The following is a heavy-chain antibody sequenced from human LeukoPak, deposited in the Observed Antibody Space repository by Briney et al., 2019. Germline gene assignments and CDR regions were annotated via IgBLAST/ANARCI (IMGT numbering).Heavy chain of an antibody. V-gene: IGHV1-46*01. CDR3: ARDDPDLMGATNAFDY. Sequence: GASVKVSCKASGYTFTSNYIHWVRQAPGQGLEWMGMIYPRDGSTSYAQKFQGRVTVTRDTSTSTVHMELSGLRSEDTAVYYCARDDPDLMGATNAFDYWGQGTLVTVSS. D-gene: IGHD1-26*01. J-gene: IGHJ4*02. CDR2: IYPRDGST. CDR1: GYTFTSNY.